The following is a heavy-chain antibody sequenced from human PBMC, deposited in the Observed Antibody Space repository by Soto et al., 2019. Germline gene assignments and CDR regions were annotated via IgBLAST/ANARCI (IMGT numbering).Heavy chain of an antibody. CDR2: IYYSGGT. J-gene: IGHJ4*02. CDR1: GDSITSYY. V-gene: IGHV4-59*01. D-gene: IGHD1-7*01. CDR3: ARVQRLELVVDF. Sequence: QVQPQESGPGLVKPSQTLSLSCTVSGDSITSYYWSWIRQPPGKGLEWIGYIYYSGGTSYNPSLKSRVTISVDTSKKQFSLRLNSVTAADTAVYYCARVQRLELVVDFWGQGTLVTVSS.